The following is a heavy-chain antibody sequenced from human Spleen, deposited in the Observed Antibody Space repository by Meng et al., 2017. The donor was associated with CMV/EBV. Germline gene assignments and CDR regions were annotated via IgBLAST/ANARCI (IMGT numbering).Heavy chain of an antibody. CDR2: IQYDGRIE. CDR3: AKDINYYGSGISSNWFDP. CDR1: GFTFSSYG. V-gene: IGHV3-30*02. Sequence: GSLRLSCAASGFTFSSYGMHWVRQVPGKGLEWVAFIQYDGRIEYHADSVKGRFTISRDNFRTTLYLQMNSLRPEDTAVYYCAKDINYYGSGISSNWFDPWGQGTLVTVSS. J-gene: IGHJ5*02. D-gene: IGHD3-10*01.